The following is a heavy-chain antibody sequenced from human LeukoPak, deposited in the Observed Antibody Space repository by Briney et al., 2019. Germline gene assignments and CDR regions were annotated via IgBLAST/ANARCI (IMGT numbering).Heavy chain of an antibody. CDR1: GFTFSSYW. V-gene: IGHV3-7*01. CDR2: IKQDGNEK. CDR3: ATDGSPFDN. Sequence: GGSLRLSCAASGFTFSSYWMSWVRQPPGKGLEWVANIKQDGNEKYYLDSVEGRFTISRDNAKNSLYLQMDSLRAEDTAVYYCATDGSPFDNWGQGTLVTVSS. J-gene: IGHJ4*02.